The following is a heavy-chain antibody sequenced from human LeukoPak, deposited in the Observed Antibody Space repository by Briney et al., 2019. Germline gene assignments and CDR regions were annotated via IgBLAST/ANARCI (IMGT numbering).Heavy chain of an antibody. V-gene: IGHV1-18*04. Sequence: ASVKVSCKASGYTFTSYGISWVRQAPGQGLEWMGWIRGYNGDTKYAQKLQGRVTMTTDTSTTTAYIELKSLRSDDTAVYYCARDGSSSGWYGFDYWGQGTQVTVSS. CDR2: IRGYNGDT. J-gene: IGHJ4*02. CDR1: GYTFTSYG. CDR3: ARDGSSSGWYGFDY. D-gene: IGHD6-19*01.